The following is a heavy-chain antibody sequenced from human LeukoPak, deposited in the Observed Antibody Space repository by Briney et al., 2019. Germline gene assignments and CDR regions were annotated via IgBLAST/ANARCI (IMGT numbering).Heavy chain of an antibody. CDR1: GYTFTSYG. CDR2: NSAYNGNT. D-gene: IGHD3-22*01. CDR3: ARDRTYYYDSSGYPDY. J-gene: IGHJ4*02. Sequence: ASVKVSCKASGYTFTSYGISWVRQAPGQGLEWMGWNSAYNGNTNYAQKLQGRVTMTTDTSTSTAYMELRSLRSDDTAVYYCARDRTYYYDSSGYPDYWGQGTLVTVSS. V-gene: IGHV1-18*01.